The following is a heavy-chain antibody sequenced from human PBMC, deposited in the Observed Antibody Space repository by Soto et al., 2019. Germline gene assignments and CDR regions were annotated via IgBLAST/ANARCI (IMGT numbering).Heavy chain of an antibody. CDR1: GFTSSSYG. J-gene: IGHJ4*02. Sequence: GGSLRLSCAASGFTSSSYGMHWVRQAPGKGLEWVAVIWYDGSNKYYADSVKGRFTISRDNSKNTLYLQMNSLRAEDTAVYYCARDKSGYDNPDIYFDYWGQGTLVTVSS. V-gene: IGHV3-33*01. CDR2: IWYDGSNK. D-gene: IGHD5-12*01. CDR3: ARDKSGYDNPDIYFDY.